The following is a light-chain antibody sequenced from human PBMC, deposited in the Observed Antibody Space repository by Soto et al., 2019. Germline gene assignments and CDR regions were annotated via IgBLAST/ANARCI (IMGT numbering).Light chain of an antibody. J-gene: IGKJ1*01. V-gene: IGKV2-30*01. Sequence: DVVMTQSPVSLPVTLGQPASISCRSSESLVATDGITYLNWFHQRPGQSPRRLIYKVSDRDSGVPDRFRGSGSGTDFTLRIRRVEAEDVGIYYCMQGTHWTRTFGQGTKVEIK. CDR3: MQGTHWTRT. CDR1: ESLVATDGITY. CDR2: KVS.